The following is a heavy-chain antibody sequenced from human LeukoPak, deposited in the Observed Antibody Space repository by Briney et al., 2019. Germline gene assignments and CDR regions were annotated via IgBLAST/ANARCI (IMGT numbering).Heavy chain of an antibody. Sequence: ASVKVSCKASGYTFTSYYMHWVRQAPGQGLEWMGIINPSGGSTSYAQKFQGRVTMTEDTSTDTAYMELSSLRSEDTAVYYCATAWGSSCPRYWGQGTLVTVSS. CDR3: ATAWGSSCPRY. D-gene: IGHD6-13*01. J-gene: IGHJ4*02. CDR2: INPSGGST. V-gene: IGHV1-46*01. CDR1: GYTFTSYY.